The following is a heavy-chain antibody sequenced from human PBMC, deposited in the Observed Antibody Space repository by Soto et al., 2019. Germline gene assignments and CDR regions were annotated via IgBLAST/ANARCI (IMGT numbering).Heavy chain of an antibody. D-gene: IGHD2-2*01. CDR2: IIPIFGTA. J-gene: IGHJ6*02. CDR1: GGTFSSYA. Sequence: SVKVSCKASGGTFSSYAISWVRQAPGQGLEWMGGIIPIFGTANYAQKFQGRVTITADESTSTAYMELSSLRSEDTAVYYCARAGGYCSSTSCLPGTNYYYYGMDVWGQGTTVTVSS. V-gene: IGHV1-69*13. CDR3: ARAGGYCSSTSCLPGTNYYYYGMDV.